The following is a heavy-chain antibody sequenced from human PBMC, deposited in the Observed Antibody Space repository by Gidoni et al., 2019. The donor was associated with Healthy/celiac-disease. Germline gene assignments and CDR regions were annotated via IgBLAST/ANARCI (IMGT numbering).Heavy chain of an antibody. Sequence: EVQLVQSGAEVKKPGASLKISCKGSGYSFTSYWIGWVRQMPGKGLEWMGIIYPGDSDTRYSPSFQGQVTISADKSISTAYLQCSSLKASDTAMYYCARHIGIAAAGTPFDYWGQGTLVTVSS. CDR3: ARHIGIAAAGTPFDY. J-gene: IGHJ4*02. CDR2: IYPGDSDT. CDR1: GYSFTSYW. V-gene: IGHV5-51*01. D-gene: IGHD6-13*01.